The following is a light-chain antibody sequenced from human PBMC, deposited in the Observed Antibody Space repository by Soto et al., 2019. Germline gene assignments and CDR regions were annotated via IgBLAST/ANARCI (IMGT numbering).Light chain of an antibody. J-gene: IGLJ1*01. CDR1: SSDVGSYNL. V-gene: IGLV2-23*02. CDR3: CSYAGSSTFYV. CDR2: EVT. Sequence: QSALTQSASVSGSPGQSITISCTGTSSDVGSYNLVSWYQQHPGKAPKLMIYEVTKRPSGVSNRFSGSKSGNTASLTISGLQAEDEADYYCCSYAGSSTFYVFGTGTKVTAL.